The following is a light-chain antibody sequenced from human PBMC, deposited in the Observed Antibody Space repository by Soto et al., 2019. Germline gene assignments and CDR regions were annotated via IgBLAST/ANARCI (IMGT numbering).Light chain of an antibody. CDR2: DAY. Sequence: EIVLTQSPATLSLSPGEIATLSCRASQSVSSYLAWYQKKPGQATRLIIYDAYNRATGIPTTFSGSGSGTDLTLTISSLEPEDFAVYYCQQSSNWPRITFGQGTRLDIK. CDR3: QQSSNWPRIT. J-gene: IGKJ5*01. CDR1: QSVSSY. V-gene: IGKV3-11*01.